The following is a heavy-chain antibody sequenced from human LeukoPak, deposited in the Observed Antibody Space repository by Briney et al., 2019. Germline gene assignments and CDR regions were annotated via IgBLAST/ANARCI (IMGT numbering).Heavy chain of an antibody. V-gene: IGHV3-21*01. CDR1: GFTFSSYS. Sequence: GGSLRLSCAASGFTFSSYSMNWVRQAPGKGLEWVSSISSSSSYIYYADSVKGRFTISRDNAKNSLYLQMNSLRAEDTAVYYCAREMATITDFDYWGREPWSPSPQ. CDR3: AREMATITDFDY. J-gene: IGHJ4*02. CDR2: ISSSSSYI. D-gene: IGHD5-24*01.